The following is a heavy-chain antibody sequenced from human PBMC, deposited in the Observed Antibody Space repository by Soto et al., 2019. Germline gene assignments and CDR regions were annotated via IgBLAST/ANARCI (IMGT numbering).Heavy chain of an antibody. CDR3: AKDPRTIFGVVTTPNDY. J-gene: IGHJ4*02. V-gene: IGHV3-23*01. CDR1: GFTFSSYA. CDR2: IRGGGGST. Sequence: GGALRLSCAASGFTFSSYAMSWVRQAPGKGLEWVSAIRGGGGSTYYADSVKGRFTISRDNSKNTLYLQMNSLRAEDTAVYYCAKDPRTIFGVVTTPNDYWGQGTLVTVSS. D-gene: IGHD3-3*01.